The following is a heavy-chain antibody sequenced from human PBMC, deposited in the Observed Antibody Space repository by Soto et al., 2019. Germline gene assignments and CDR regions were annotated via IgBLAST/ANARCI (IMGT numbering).Heavy chain of an antibody. CDR2: MNPDSGNT. D-gene: IGHD3-10*01. J-gene: IGHJ4*02. V-gene: IGHV1-8*01. Sequence: QVQLVQSGAEVRTPGASVKVSCKASGYTFTSYDINWVRQATGQGPEWMGWMNPDSGNTGSVQKFQDRDNMTRNTAISTAYMELSSLRSEDTAVYYFARSVCGSNVNFDYWGKGTLVTVSS. CDR1: GYTFTSYD. CDR3: ARSVCGSNVNFDY.